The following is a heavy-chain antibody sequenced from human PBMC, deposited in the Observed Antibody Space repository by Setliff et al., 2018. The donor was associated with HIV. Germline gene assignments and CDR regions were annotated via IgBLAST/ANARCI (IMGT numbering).Heavy chain of an antibody. D-gene: IGHD1-1*01. J-gene: IGHJ4*02. CDR1: GFTFSSYE. V-gene: IGHV3-48*03. Sequence: HPGGSLRLSCAASGFTFSSYEMTWVRQAPGKGLECISYISRDSDRIHYADSVKGRFTVSRDNAKNSLFLQMHSLRAEDTAVYYCARVTTGTTAGDYWGQGTLVTVSS. CDR2: ISRDSDRI. CDR3: ARVTTGTTAGDY.